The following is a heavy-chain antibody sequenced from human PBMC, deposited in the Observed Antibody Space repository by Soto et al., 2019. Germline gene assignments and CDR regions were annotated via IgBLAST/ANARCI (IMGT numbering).Heavy chain of an antibody. D-gene: IGHD4-17*01. V-gene: IGHV4-34*01. CDR3: ARDPAYDYGDYREDV. CDR2: INHSGST. CDR1: GGSFSGYY. Sequence: KPSETLSLTCAVYGGSFSGYYWSWIRQPPGKGLEWIGEINHSGSTNYNPSLKSRVTISVDTSKNQFSLKLSSVTAADTAVYYCARDPAYDYGDYREDVLGQGTTVTVSS. J-gene: IGHJ6*02.